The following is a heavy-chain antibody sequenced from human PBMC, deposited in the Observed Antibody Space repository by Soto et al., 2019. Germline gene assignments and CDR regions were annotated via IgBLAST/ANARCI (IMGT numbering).Heavy chain of an antibody. CDR1: GLTFNDVW. CDR3: TVRGAWLGP. V-gene: IGHV3-15*01. D-gene: IGHD3-22*01. CDR2: IKTKAEGETT. J-gene: IGHJ5*02. Sequence: GGSLRLSCAASGLTFNDVWMSWVRQAPGKGLEWVGRIKTKAEGETTDYAAPVKGRFTISRDDSKNIVHLEMNNLKTEDTAVYYCTVRGAWLGPWGQGTLVTVSP.